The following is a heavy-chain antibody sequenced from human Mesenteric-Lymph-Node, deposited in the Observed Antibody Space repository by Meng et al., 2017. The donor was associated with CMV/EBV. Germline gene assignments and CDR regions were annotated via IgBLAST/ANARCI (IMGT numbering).Heavy chain of an antibody. Sequence: QAQLVQSRAAVGKPGASVMVSCKASGYTFTDFYLHWVRQAPGQGLEWMGRINPNSGVSNSAQNFQGRVTMTRDTSISTAYMELGRLTSDDTAVYYCARDNVNPEGFDPWGQGTLVTVSS. CDR2: INPNSGVS. CDR3: ARDNVNPEGFDP. D-gene: IGHD2/OR15-2a*01. CDR1: GYTFTDFY. J-gene: IGHJ5*02. V-gene: IGHV1-2*06.